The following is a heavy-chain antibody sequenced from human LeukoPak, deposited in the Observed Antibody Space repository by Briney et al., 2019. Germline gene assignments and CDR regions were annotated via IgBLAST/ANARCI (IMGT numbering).Heavy chain of an antibody. CDR2: ISGDGGYT. J-gene: IGHJ4*02. Sequence: GGSLRLSCAASGFTFDDYVIQWVRQAPGKGLEWVSLISGDGGYTKYSDSVKGRFTISRDNSKKSLYLQMNSLKTEDTAFYYCGRINRTTKWYGPVDCWGQGTLVTVSS. V-gene: IGHV3-43*02. D-gene: IGHD2-15*01. CDR1: GFTFDDYV. CDR3: GRINRTTKWYGPVDC.